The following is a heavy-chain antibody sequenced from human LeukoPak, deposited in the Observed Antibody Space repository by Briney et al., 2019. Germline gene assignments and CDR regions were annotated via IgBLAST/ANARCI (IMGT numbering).Heavy chain of an antibody. CDR3: ARGGVRGDGYNYYYYYYMDV. D-gene: IGHD5-24*01. J-gene: IGHJ6*03. V-gene: IGHV1-2*02. CDR2: INPNSGGT. CDR1: GYTFTGYY. Sequence: GASVKVSCKASGYTFTGYYMHWVRQAPGQGLEWMGWINPNSGGTNYAQKFQGRVTMTRDTSISTAYMELGRLRSDDTAVYYCARGGVRGDGYNYYYYYYMDVWGKGTTVTVSS.